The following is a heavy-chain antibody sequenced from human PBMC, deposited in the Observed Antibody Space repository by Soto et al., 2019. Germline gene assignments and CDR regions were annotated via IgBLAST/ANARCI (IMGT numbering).Heavy chain of an antibody. D-gene: IGHD6-6*01. Sequence: QVQLVQSGAEVKKPGSSVKVSCKASGGTFSSYAISWVRQAPGQGLEWMGGIIPILGTANYAQKFQSRVTIPADESTSKAYMELSSLRSEDTAVYYCARARYSSSPGDYYCGMDVWGQGTTVTVSS. V-gene: IGHV1-69*01. J-gene: IGHJ6*02. CDR2: IIPILGTA. CDR3: ARARYSSSPGDYYCGMDV. CDR1: GGTFSSYA.